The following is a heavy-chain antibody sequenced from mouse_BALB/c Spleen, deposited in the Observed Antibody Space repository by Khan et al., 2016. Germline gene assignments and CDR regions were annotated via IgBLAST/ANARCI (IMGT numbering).Heavy chain of an antibody. D-gene: IGHD1-1*01. V-gene: IGHV4-1*02. CDR2: INPDSSTI. CDR3: ARAGYYGYLAY. CDR1: GFDFSRYW. Sequence: EVQLQESGGGLVQPGGSLKLSCAASGFDFSRYWMSWVRQAPGKGLEWIGAINPDSSTINYTPSLQDKFIISSDNAHNTLYLQMSTVRSEDTALYYCARAGYYGYLAYWGQGTLVTVSA. J-gene: IGHJ3*01.